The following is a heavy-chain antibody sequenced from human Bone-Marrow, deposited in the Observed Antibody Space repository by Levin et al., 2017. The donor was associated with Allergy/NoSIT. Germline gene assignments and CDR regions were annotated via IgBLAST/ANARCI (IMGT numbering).Heavy chain of an antibody. Sequence: GSLRLSCTVSGGSISSYYWSWIRQPPGKGLEWIGCMYYNGNTKYNPSLKSRVTISVDTSKNQFSLKLSSVTAADTAVYYCAREKAAETYYDFWSGGYYFDYWGQGTLVTVSS. D-gene: IGHD3-3*01. J-gene: IGHJ4*02. V-gene: IGHV4-59*01. CDR2: MYYNGNT. CDR3: AREKAAETYYDFWSGGYYFDY. CDR1: GGSISSYY.